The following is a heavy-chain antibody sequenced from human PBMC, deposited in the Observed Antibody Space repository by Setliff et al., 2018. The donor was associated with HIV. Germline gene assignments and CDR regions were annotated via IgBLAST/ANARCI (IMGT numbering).Heavy chain of an antibody. V-gene: IGHV1-69*13. Sequence: SVKVSCKASGDIFRRYGISWVRQAPGQGLEWMGGIIPIYGTANSAQKFQGRVTITADESTSTAYMERSTLRSEDTAVYFCARDGGYSGHQWFGDAFDIWGQGTLVTVSS. CDR2: IIPIYGTA. CDR3: ARDGGYSGHQWFGDAFDI. CDR1: GDIFRRYG. J-gene: IGHJ3*02. D-gene: IGHD5-12*01.